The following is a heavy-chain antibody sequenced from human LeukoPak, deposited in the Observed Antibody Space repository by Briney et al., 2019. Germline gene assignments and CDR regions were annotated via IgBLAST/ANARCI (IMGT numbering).Heavy chain of an antibody. Sequence: PSETLSLTCTVSGGSISSYYWSWIRQPSGKGLEWIGYIYYSGSTNYNPSLKSRVTISVDTSKNQFSLKLSSVTAADTAVYYCARDSGYDSSGYPLAYFMDVWGKGTTVTVSS. J-gene: IGHJ6*03. D-gene: IGHD3-22*01. CDR2: IYYSGST. CDR3: ARDSGYDSSGYPLAYFMDV. CDR1: GGSISSYY. V-gene: IGHV4-59*01.